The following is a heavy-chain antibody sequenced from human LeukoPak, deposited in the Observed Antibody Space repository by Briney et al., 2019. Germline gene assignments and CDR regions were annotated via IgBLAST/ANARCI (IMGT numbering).Heavy chain of an antibody. CDR1: GYTFTSYG. V-gene: IGHV1-18*01. D-gene: IGHD3-22*01. CDR2: ISAYNGNT. CDR3: ARDLGGTYYYDSSGYFNWFDP. J-gene: IGHJ5*02. Sequence: ASVKVSCKASGYTFTSYGISWVRQAPGQGLEWMGWISAYNGNTNYAQKLQGSVTMTTDTSTSTAYMELRSLRSDDTAVYYCARDLGGTYYYDSSGYFNWFDPWGQGTLVTVSS.